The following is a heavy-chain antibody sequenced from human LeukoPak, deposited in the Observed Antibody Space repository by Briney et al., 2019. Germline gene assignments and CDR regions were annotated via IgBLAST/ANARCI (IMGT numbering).Heavy chain of an antibody. J-gene: IGHJ4*02. CDR1: GYTFTSYG. CDR2: MNPNSGNT. Sequence: ASVKVSCKASGYTFTSYGISWVRQAPGQGLEWMGWMNPNSGNTGYAQKFQGRVTITRNTSISTAYMELSSLRSEDTAVYYCARSLAARRGVDYWGQGTLVTVSS. CDR3: ARSLAARRGVDY. V-gene: IGHV1-8*03. D-gene: IGHD6-6*01.